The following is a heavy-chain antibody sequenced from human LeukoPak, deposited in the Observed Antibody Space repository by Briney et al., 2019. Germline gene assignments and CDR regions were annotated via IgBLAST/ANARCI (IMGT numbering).Heavy chain of an antibody. CDR2: IYPRDGST. CDR1: GYTLTELS. CDR3: ARDQEGFDY. V-gene: IGHV1-46*01. Sequence: ASVKVSCKVSGYTLTELSMHWVRQAPGQGLEWMGMIYPRDGSTSYAQKFQGRVTVARDTSTSTVHMELSGLRSEDTAVYYCARDQEGFDYWGQGTLVTVSS. J-gene: IGHJ4*02.